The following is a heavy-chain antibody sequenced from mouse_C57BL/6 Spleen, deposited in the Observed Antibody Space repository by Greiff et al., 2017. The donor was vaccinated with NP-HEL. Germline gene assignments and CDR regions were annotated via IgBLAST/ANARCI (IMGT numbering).Heavy chain of an antibody. D-gene: IGHD1-1*01. Sequence: EVQLQQSGPELVKPGASVKISCKASGYSFTGYYMNWVKQSTEKSLEWIGEINPSTGGTTYNQKCKAKATLTVDKSSSTAYMQLKSLTSEDSAVYYCARPTVVEGNAMDYWGEGTSVTVSS. J-gene: IGHJ4*01. CDR1: GYSFTGYY. CDR3: ARPTVVEGNAMDY. CDR2: INPSTGGT. V-gene: IGHV1-42*01.